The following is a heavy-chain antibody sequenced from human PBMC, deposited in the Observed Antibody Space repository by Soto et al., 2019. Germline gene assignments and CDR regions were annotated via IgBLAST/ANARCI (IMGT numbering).Heavy chain of an antibody. J-gene: IGHJ4*02. V-gene: IGHV3-23*01. D-gene: IGHD6-19*01. CDR3: AKSREAVAGYFDY. CDR1: GGSFRGYY. CDR2: ISGSGGST. Sequence: ETQSLTCAVYGGSFRGYYWSWIRQAPGKGLEWVSAISGSGGSTYYADSVKGRFTISRDNSKNTLYLQMDSLRAEDTAVYYCAKSREAVAGYFDYWGQGTLVTVSS.